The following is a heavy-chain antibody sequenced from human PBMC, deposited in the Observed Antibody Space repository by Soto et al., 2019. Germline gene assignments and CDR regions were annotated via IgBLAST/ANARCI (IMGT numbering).Heavy chain of an antibody. V-gene: IGHV3-74*01. Sequence: EVQLVESGGGLVQPGGSLRLSCAASGFSFDSYWMHWVRQAPGQGPMWVSRIDYDGTTTNYADSVKGRFTISRDNAKSTRYLQMNRLRAEDTGVYYCTRGPRPSSAGTGAYWGQGTLVTVSS. D-gene: IGHD6-13*01. CDR1: GFSFDSYW. CDR2: IDYDGTTT. J-gene: IGHJ4*02. CDR3: TRGPRPSSAGTGAY.